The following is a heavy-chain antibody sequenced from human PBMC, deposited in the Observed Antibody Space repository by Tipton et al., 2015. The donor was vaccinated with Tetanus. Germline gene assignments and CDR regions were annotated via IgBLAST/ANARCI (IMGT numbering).Heavy chain of an antibody. CDR2: ISSASSYI. CDR3: ASGSTLDY. V-gene: IGHV3-21*01. Sequence: SLRLSCAVSGFMFGNYRMNWVRQAPGKGLEWLSSISSASSYISYAASVKGRFTISRDNARNSLSLQMTSLRPEDTAIYYCASGSTLDYWGQGALVTVSS. J-gene: IGHJ4*02. CDR1: GFMFGNYR. D-gene: IGHD6-25*01.